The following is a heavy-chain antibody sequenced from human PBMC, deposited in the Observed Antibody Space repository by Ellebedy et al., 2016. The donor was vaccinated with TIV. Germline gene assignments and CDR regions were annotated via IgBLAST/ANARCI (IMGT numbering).Heavy chain of an antibody. CDR2: IKQDGSEK. V-gene: IGHV3-7*03. J-gene: IGHJ3*02. CDR3: ARTPDEDAFDI. CDR1: GFTFSSYG. Sequence: GESLKISCAASGFTFSSYGMHWVRQAPGKGLEWVANIKQDGSEKYYVDSVKGRFTISRDNAKNSLYLQMNSLRAEDTAVYYCARTPDEDAFDIWGQGTMVTVSS. D-gene: IGHD1-14*01.